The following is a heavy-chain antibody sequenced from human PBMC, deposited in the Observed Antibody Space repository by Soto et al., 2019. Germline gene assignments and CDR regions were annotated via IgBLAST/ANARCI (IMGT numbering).Heavy chain of an antibody. J-gene: IGHJ4*02. CDR1: GGSISSGGYS. CDR2: IYHSGST. CDR3: ARGRTIVVVAAAYYFDY. Sequence: PSETLSLTCAVSGGSISSGGYSWSWIRQPPGKGLEWIGYIYHSGSTYYNPSLKSRVTISVDTSKNQFSLKLSSVTAADTAVYYCARGRTIVVVAAAYYFDYWGQGTLVTVSS. D-gene: IGHD2-15*01. V-gene: IGHV4-30-2*01.